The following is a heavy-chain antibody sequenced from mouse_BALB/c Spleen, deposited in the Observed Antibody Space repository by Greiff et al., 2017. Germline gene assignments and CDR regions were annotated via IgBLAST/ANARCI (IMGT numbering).Heavy chain of an antibody. CDR3: TRSGYRYLYYYAMDY. D-gene: IGHD2-14*01. CDR2: IYPGSGST. Sequence: LQQPGSGLVRPGASVKLSCTASGFTFTSYWMHWVKQRHGQGLEWIGNIYPGSGSTNYDEKFRSKGTLTVDTSSSTAYMHLSSLTSEDSAVYYCTRSGYRYLYYYAMDYWGQGTSVTVSS. J-gene: IGHJ4*01. CDR1: GFTFTSYW. V-gene: IGHV1S22*01.